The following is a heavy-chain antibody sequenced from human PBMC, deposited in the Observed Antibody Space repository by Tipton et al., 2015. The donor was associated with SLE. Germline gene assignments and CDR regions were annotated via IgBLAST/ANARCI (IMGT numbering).Heavy chain of an antibody. CDR3: ATVGKITGTHAFDY. D-gene: IGHD1-7*01. CDR2: INHSGST. J-gene: IGHJ4*02. V-gene: IGHV4-34*01. CDR1: GGSFSGYY. Sequence: TLSLTCAVYGGSFSGYYWSWIRQPPGKGLEWIGEINHSGSTNYNPSLKSRVTISVDTSKNQFSLKLSSVTAADTAVYYCATVGKITGTHAFDYWGQGTLVTVSS.